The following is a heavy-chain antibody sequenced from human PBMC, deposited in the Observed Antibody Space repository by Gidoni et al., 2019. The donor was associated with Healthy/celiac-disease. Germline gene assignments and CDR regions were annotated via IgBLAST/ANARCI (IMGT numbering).Heavy chain of an antibody. CDR2: IGTAGDT. J-gene: IGHJ2*01. CDR3: ARAGIAAAGGYWYFDL. Sequence: EVQLVESGGGLVQPGGSLRLSCAASGFTFSSYDMHWVRQATGKGLEWVSAIGTAGDTYYPGSVKGRFTISRENAKNSLYLQMNSLRAGDTAVYYCARAGIAAAGGYWYFDLWGRGTPVTVSS. D-gene: IGHD6-13*01. V-gene: IGHV3-13*01. CDR1: GFTFSSYD.